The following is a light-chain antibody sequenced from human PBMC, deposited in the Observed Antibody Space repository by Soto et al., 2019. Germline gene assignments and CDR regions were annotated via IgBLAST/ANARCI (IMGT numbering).Light chain of an antibody. CDR2: DDN. V-gene: IGLV1-51*01. CDR3: GSWDSSLSADG. Sequence: QSLLTQPPSVSSAPGQKVTISCSGSSSNVGGNSVSWYQQLPVTAPKLLIYDDNKRPAGIPDRFSGSKSGTSATLGITGFQTGDEADYYCGSWDSSLSADGVGTGTKVTV. J-gene: IGLJ1*01. CDR1: SSNVGGNS.